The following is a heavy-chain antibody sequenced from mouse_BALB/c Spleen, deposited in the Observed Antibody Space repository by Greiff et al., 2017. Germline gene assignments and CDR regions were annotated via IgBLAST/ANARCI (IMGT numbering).Heavy chain of an antibody. J-gene: IGHJ1*01. V-gene: IGHV5-4*02. CDR1: GFTFSDYY. CDR2: ISDGGSYT. CDR3: ARDGYNSYWYFDV. Sequence: EVKVVESGGGLVKPGGSLKLSCAASGFTFSDYYMYWVRQTPEKRLEWVATISDGGSYTYYPDSVKGRFTISRDNAKNNLYLQMSSLKSEDTAMYHCARDGYNSYWYFDVWGAGTTVTVSS. D-gene: IGHD1-3*01.